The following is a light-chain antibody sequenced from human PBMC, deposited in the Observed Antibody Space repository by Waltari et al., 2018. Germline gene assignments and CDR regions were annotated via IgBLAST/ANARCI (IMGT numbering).Light chain of an antibody. CDR1: QSFGTY. J-gene: IGKJ4*01. Sequence: EIVLTQSPAVLSFSPGERATLPCRARQSFGTYLAWYQQRPGQSPRLLIYDASYRATGIPAMFSGSGSETDFTLTISSLQPEDFAVYYCQQRRNWPLTFGGGTRVQI. V-gene: IGKV3-11*01. CDR2: DAS. CDR3: QQRRNWPLT.